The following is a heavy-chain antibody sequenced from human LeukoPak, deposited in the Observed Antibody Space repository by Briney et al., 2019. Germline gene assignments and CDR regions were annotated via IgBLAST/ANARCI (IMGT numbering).Heavy chain of an antibody. CDR2: ISSSSSYI. D-gene: IGHD2-2*01. J-gene: IGHJ3*02. V-gene: IGHV3-21*01. Sequence: GGSLRLSCAASGFTFSSYSMNWVRQAPGKGLEWVSSISSSSSYIYYADSVKGRFTISRDNAKNPLYLQMNSLRAEDTAVYYCARASPQRTPIVVVPADAFDIWGQGTMVTVSS. CDR3: ARASPQRTPIVVVPADAFDI. CDR1: GFTFSSYS.